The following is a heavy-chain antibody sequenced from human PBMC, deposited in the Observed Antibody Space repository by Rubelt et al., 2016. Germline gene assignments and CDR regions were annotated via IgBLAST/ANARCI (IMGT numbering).Heavy chain of an antibody. CDR3: VRGGDRGVIITDDY. V-gene: IGHV1-18*01. CDR2: ISGYNGNT. D-gene: IGHD3-10*01. CDR1: GYTFSSYD. J-gene: IGHJ4*02. Sequence: QVQLVQSGAEVKKPGASVRVSCKAFGYTFSSYDISWVRQAPGQGLEWMGWISGYNGNTNFAQRLQGRVTMTTDTATNTAYMERRSLRSDDTAVYYCVRGGDRGVIITDDYWGQGTLVTVSS.